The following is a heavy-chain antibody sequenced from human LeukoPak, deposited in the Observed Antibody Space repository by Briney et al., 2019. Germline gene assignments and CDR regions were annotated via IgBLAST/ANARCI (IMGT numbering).Heavy chain of an antibody. V-gene: IGHV1-46*01. CDR3: ARGPSITMVRGGQWYYYMDV. Sequence: GASVKVSCKASGYPFTSYYIHWVRQAPGQGLEWMGLINPSGGSTNYAQKFQGRVTMTRDTSTSTVYMELSSLRSEDTAVYYCARGPSITMVRGGQWYYYMDVWGKGTTVTISS. D-gene: IGHD3-10*01. CDR1: GYPFTSYY. CDR2: INPSGGST. J-gene: IGHJ6*03.